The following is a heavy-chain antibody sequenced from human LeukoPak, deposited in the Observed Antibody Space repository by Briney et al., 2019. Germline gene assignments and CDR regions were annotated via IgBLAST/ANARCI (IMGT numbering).Heavy chain of an antibody. CDR1: GYSFTSYG. J-gene: IGHJ4*02. CDR2: ISAYNGNT. V-gene: IGHV1-18*01. Sequence: ASVKVSCKASGYSFTSYGISWVRQAPGQGLEWVGWISAYNGNTKYAQKVQGRVTMTTDTSTSTVYMELRSLRSDDTAVYYCARSSLGATHFDYWGQGTLVTVSS. CDR3: ARSSLGATHFDY. D-gene: IGHD1-26*01.